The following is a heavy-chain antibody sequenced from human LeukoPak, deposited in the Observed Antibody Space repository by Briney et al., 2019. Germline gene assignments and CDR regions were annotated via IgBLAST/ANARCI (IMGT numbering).Heavy chain of an antibody. J-gene: IGHJ4*02. Sequence: GGSLRLSCAASGFTFSDYSMNWVRQAPGKGLEWVSSITSSGSYIYYADSVKGRFTISRDNAKNSLYLQMNSLRAEDTAVYYCARDRVNIVVVSASEYWGQGTLVTVSS. CDR2: ITSSGSYI. CDR3: ARDRVNIVVVSASEY. V-gene: IGHV3-21*01. CDR1: GFTFSDYS. D-gene: IGHD2-21*01.